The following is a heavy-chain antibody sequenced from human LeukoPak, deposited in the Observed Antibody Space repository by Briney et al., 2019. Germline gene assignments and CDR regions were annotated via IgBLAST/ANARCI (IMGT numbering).Heavy chain of an antibody. D-gene: IGHD5-24*01. CDR3: ARWGRWLHRYYFDY. V-gene: IGHV3-48*03. Sequence: GGSLRLSCAASGFTFSSYGMSWVRQAPGKGLEWVSYISSSGSTIYYADSVKGRFTISRDNAKNSLYLQMNSLRAEDTAVYYCARWGRWLHRYYFDYWGQGTLVTVSS. CDR1: GFTFSSYG. CDR2: ISSSGSTI. J-gene: IGHJ4*02.